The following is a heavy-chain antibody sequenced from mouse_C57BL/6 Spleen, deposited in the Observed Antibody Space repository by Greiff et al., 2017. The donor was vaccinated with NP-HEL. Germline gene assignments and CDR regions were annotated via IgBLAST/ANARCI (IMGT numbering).Heavy chain of an antibody. Sequence: VKLEESGPGLVAPSQSLSITCTVSGFSLTSYAISWVRQPPGKGLEWLGVIWTGGGTNYNSALKSRLSISKDNSKSQVFLKMNSLQTDDTARYYCARSPGITTVVGAMDYWGQGTSVTVSS. J-gene: IGHJ4*01. D-gene: IGHD1-1*01. CDR3: ARSPGITTVVGAMDY. V-gene: IGHV2-9-1*01. CDR2: IWTGGGT. CDR1: GFSLTSYA.